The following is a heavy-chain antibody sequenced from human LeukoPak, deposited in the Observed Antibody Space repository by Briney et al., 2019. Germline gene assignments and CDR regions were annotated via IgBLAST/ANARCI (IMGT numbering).Heavy chain of an antibody. V-gene: IGHV4-39*07. CDR1: GGSMSSYY. CDR2: IYYSGST. D-gene: IGHD4-17*01. J-gene: IGHJ4*02. Sequence: SETLSLTCTVSGGSMSSYYWGWIRQPPGKGLEWIGSIYYSGSTYYNPSLKSRVTISVDTSKNQFSLKLSSVTAADTAVYYCARDGSPGGNDYGDPLPWYFDYWGQGTLVTASS. CDR3: ARDGSPGGNDYGDPLPWYFDY.